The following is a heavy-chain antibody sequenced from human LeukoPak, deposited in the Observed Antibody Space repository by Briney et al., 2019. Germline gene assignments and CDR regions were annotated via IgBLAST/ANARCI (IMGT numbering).Heavy chain of an antibody. D-gene: IGHD2-2*01. CDR3: ARAYCSSTSCWGRGYYFDY. CDR2: IYYSGST. V-gene: IGHV4-59*12. CDR1: GGSISSYY. J-gene: IGHJ4*02. Sequence: SETLSLTCTVSGGSISSYYWSWIRQPPGKGLEWIGYIYYSGSTNYNPSLKSRVTISVDTSKNQFSLKLSSVTAADTAMYYCARAYCSSTSCWGRGYYFDYWGQGTLVTVSS.